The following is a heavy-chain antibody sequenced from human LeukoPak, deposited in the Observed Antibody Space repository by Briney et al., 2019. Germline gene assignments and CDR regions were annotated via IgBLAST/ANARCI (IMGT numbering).Heavy chain of an antibody. CDR2: ISGSGGST. Sequence: GGSLRLSCAASGFTFSSCAMSWVRQAPGKGLEWVSAISGSGGSTYYADSVKGRFTISRDNSKNTLYLQMNSLRAEDTAVYYCARAGVQQQLVPVYFDYWGQGTLVTVSS. J-gene: IGHJ4*02. D-gene: IGHD6-13*01. CDR3: ARAGVQQQLVPVYFDY. V-gene: IGHV3-23*01. CDR1: GFTFSSCA.